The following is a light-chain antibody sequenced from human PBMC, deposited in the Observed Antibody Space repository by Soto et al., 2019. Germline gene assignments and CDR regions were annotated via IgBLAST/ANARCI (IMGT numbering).Light chain of an antibody. CDR2: GTK. V-gene: IGLV8-61*01. CDR3: VLYVGSGIWV. J-gene: IGLJ3*02. CDR1: SGSVSTSHF. Sequence: QAVVTQEPSFLVSPGGTVTLTCGLSSGSVSTSHFPNWYQQTPGQPPRTLIYGTKTRSSGVPDRFSGSILGIRAALTITGAQADDESDYYCVLYVGSGIWVFGGGTKLTVL.